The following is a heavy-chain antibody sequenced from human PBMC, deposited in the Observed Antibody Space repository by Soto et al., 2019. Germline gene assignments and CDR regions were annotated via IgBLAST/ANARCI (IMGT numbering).Heavy chain of an antibody. Sequence: EVQLVESGGGLVQPGRSLRLSCAASGFTFDDYAMHWVRQAPGKGLEWVSGISWNSGSIGYADSVKGRFTISRDNAKNSLYLQMNSLRAEDTALYYCAKDRWMERQLDFDYWGQGTLVTVSS. CDR2: ISWNSGSI. CDR1: GFTFDDYA. V-gene: IGHV3-9*01. J-gene: IGHJ4*02. D-gene: IGHD6-13*01. CDR3: AKDRWMERQLDFDY.